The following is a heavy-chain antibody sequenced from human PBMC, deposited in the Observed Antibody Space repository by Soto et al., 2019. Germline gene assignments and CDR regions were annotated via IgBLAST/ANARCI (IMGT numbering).Heavy chain of an antibody. CDR1: GGTFSSYA. D-gene: IGHD2-2*01. CDR3: ARSQGSSTSLEIYYYYYYGMDV. CDR2: IIPISDTT. J-gene: IGHJ6*02. V-gene: IGHV1-69*01. Sequence: QVQLVQSGAEVKKPGSSVKVSCKASGGTFSSYAISWVRQAPGQGLEWMGGIIPISDTTNYAQKFQGRVTITADESTSTAYMERSSLRSEETAVYYCARSQGSSTSLEIYYYYYYGMDVWGQGTTVTVSS.